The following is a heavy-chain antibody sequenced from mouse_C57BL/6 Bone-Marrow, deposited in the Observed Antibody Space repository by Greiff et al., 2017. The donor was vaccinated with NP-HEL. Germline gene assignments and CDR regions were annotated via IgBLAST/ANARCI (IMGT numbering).Heavy chain of an antibody. CDR1: GYTFTSYW. Sequence: QVQLQQPGAELVMPGASVKLSCKASGYTFTSYWMHWVKQRPGQGLEWIGEIDPSDSYTNYNQKFKGKSTLTVDKSSSTAYMQLSSLTSEDSAVSYCARLYDCECGGWGKGTTVSVAT. V-gene: IGHV1-69*01. CDR2: IDPSDSYT. J-gene: IGHJ2*01. CDR3: ARLYDCECGG. D-gene: IGHD2-4*01.